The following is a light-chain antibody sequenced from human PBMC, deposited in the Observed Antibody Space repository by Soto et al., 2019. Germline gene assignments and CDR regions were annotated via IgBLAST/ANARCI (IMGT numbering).Light chain of an antibody. CDR2: GAS. Sequence: IVMTQSPATLSVSPGERATLSCRASQSVSSNLAWYQKKSGQDPRLLIYGASTRVTGIPARFSGSGSGTEFNLTISRLQSEDFAVYDCQQYNDWPRTFGQGTKVDIK. J-gene: IGKJ1*01. CDR1: QSVSSN. V-gene: IGKV3-15*01. CDR3: QQYNDWPRT.